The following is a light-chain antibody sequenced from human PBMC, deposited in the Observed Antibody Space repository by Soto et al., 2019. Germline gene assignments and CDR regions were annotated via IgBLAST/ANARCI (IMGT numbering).Light chain of an antibody. Sequence: EVVLTQSPATLSLSPGERATLSCRASQSVDTYLAWYQQKPGQPPRLLIYDASNRATGIPARSSGSGSGTDFTLTITTLEPEDFAVYYCQQRSNWPPWTFGPGTKV. CDR1: QSVDTY. V-gene: IGKV3-11*01. J-gene: IGKJ3*01. CDR2: DAS. CDR3: QQRSNWPPWT.